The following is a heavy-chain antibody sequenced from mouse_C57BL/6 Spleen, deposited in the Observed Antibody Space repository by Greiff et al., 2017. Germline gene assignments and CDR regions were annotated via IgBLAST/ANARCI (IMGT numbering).Heavy chain of an antibody. Sequence: QVQLQQPGAELVMPGASVKLSCKASGYTFTSYWMHWVKQRPGQGLEWIGEIDPSDSYTNYNQKFKGKSTLTVDKSSSTVYMQLSSLTSEDSAVYYCARFGGYDGSWFAYWGQGTLVTVSA. V-gene: IGHV1-69*01. D-gene: IGHD2-2*01. CDR3: ARFGGYDGSWFAY. CDR1: GYTFTSYW. CDR2: IDPSDSYT. J-gene: IGHJ3*01.